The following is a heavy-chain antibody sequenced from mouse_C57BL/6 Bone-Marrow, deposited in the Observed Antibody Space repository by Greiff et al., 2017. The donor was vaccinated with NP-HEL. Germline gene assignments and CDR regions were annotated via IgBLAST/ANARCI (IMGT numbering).Heavy chain of an antibody. CDR3: ARPYYYGSSPFDY. CDR2: IYPRSGNT. D-gene: IGHD1-1*01. Sequence: VQRVESGAELARPGASVKLSCKASGYTFTSYGISWVKQRTGQGLEWIGEIYPRSGNTYYNEKFKGKATLTADKSSSTAYMELRSLTSEDSAVYFCARPYYYGSSPFDYWGQGTTLTVSS. V-gene: IGHV1-81*01. CDR1: GYTFTSYG. J-gene: IGHJ2*01.